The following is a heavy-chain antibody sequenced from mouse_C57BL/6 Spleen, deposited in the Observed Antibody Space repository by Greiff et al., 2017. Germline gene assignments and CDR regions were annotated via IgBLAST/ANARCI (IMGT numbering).Heavy chain of an antibody. CDR3: TVWDVGFAY. CDR2: IRLKSDNYAT. Sequence: EVKLMESGGGLVQPGGSMKLSCVASGFTFSNYWMNWVRQSPEKGLEWVAQIRLKSDNYATHYAESVKGRFTISRDDSKSSVYLQMNNLRAEDTGIYYCTVWDVGFAYWGQGTLVTVSA. D-gene: IGHD4-1*01. V-gene: IGHV6-3*01. CDR1: GFTFSNYW. J-gene: IGHJ3*01.